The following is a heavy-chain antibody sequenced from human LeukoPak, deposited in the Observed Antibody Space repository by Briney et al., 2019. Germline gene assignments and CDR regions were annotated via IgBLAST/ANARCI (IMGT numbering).Heavy chain of an antibody. D-gene: IGHD6-19*01. Sequence: SETLSLTCTVSGGSTSSYYWSWIRQPAGKGLEWIGRIYYTGSTNYNPSLKSRVTISVDNSKNQFSLKLSSVTAADTAVYYCARDRSGWYGQEYRGQGNLVTVSS. CDR3: ARDRSGWYGQEY. CDR2: IYYTGST. CDR1: GGSTSSYY. J-gene: IGHJ4*02. V-gene: IGHV4-4*07.